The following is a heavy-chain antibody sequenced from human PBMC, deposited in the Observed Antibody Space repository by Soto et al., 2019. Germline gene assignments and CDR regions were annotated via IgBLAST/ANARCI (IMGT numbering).Heavy chain of an antibody. Sequence: QVQLVESGGGVVQPGMSLRLSCAASGFTFSSYGMHWVRQAPGKGLEWVAVISYDGSNKYYADSVKGRFTISRDNSKNTLYLQMNSLRAEDTAVYYCAKDVVVGATTGLGDYYYYYGMDVWGQGTTVTVSS. CDR3: AKDVVVGATTGLGDYYYYYGMDV. V-gene: IGHV3-30*18. CDR1: GFTFSSYG. D-gene: IGHD1-26*01. CDR2: ISYDGSNK. J-gene: IGHJ6*02.